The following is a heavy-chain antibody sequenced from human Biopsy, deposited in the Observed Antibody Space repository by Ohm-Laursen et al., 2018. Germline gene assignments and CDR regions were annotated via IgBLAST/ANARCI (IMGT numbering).Heavy chain of an antibody. D-gene: IGHD3-16*01. CDR3: ARDSRGGHLNTTLITGKNLDS. V-gene: IGHV4-59*01. J-gene: IGHJ4*02. Sequence: SQTLSLTCTVSRDSISNYYWTWIRQSPGKGLEWIGYIYYTGSTNYNPSVKSRVTISVDTSKNQFSLKLNSGAAADTAVYFCARDSRGGHLNTTLITGKNLDSWGQGILVTVSS. CDR2: IYYTGST. CDR1: RDSISNYY.